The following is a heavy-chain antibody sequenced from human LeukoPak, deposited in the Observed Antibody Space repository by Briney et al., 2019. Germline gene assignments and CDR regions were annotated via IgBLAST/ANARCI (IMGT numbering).Heavy chain of an antibody. J-gene: IGHJ5*02. V-gene: IGHV4-39*07. CDR1: GGSISTSYYY. CDR3: ARAISGIYNWFDP. Sequence: SETLSLTCTVSGGSISTSYYYWGWIRQPPGKGLEWIGTLSYSGSTYYNPSLKSRVTISVDTSKNQFFLKLSSVTAADTAVYYCARAISGIYNWFDPWGQGALVTVSS. CDR2: LSYSGST. D-gene: IGHD2-15*01.